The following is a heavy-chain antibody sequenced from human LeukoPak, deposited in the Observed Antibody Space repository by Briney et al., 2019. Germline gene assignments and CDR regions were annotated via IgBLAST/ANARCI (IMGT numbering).Heavy chain of an antibody. CDR3: ARGGWLNAFDI. V-gene: IGHV4-34*01. J-gene: IGHJ3*02. CDR2: INHSGST. D-gene: IGHD5-18*01. CDR1: GGSFSGYY. Sequence: PSETLSLTCAVYGGSFSGYYWSWIRQPPGEGLEWIGEINHSGSTNYNPSLKSRVTISVDTSKNQFSLKLSSVTAADTAVYYCARGGWLNAFDIWGQGTMVTVSS.